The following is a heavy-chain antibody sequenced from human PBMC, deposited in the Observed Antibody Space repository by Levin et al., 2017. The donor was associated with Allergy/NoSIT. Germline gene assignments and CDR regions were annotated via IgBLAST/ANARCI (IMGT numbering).Heavy chain of an antibody. CDR1: GGSISSYY. V-gene: IGHV4-59*01. Sequence: SETLSLTCTVSGGSISSYYWSWIRQPPGKGLEWIGYIYYSGSTNYNPSLKSRVTISVDTSKNQFSLKLSSVTAADTAVYYCARAKEYYDFWSGYYSWFDPWGQGTLVTVSS. CDR2: IYYSGST. CDR3: ARAKEYYDFWSGYYSWFDP. D-gene: IGHD3-3*01. J-gene: IGHJ5*02.